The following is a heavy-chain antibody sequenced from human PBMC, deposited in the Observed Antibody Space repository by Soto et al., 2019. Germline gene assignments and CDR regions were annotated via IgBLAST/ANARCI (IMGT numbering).Heavy chain of an antibody. CDR3: ARGNLSFDFDS. D-gene: IGHD1-26*01. J-gene: IGHJ4*02. CDR2: ISGDGINT. V-gene: IGHV3-30*03. CDR1: GFNFGFFG. Sequence: QIQLVESGGDVVQPGKSLRLSCAASGFNFGFFGMHWVRQAPGKGLEWVAFISGDGINTQYADPVRGRFTLSRVYSRKTMYLQMDSLRDEDTALYYCARGNLSFDFDSWGLGTLVTVSS.